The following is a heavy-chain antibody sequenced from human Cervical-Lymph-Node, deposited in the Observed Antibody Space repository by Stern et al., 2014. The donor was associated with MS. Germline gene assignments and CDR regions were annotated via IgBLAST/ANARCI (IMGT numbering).Heavy chain of an antibody. CDR1: GGSFSGYY. J-gene: IGHJ5*02. V-gene: IGHV4-34*01. CDR3: ARGGISGGRGFRTRNWFDP. Sequence: QVQLQQWGAGLLKPSETLSLTCAVYGGSFSGYYWSWIRQPPGKGLEWIGEINHSGSTNYNPSRKSRVTISVDTSKNQFSLKLSSVTAADTAVYYCARGGISGGRGFRTRNWFDPWGQGTLVTVSS. D-gene: IGHD3-10*01. CDR2: INHSGST.